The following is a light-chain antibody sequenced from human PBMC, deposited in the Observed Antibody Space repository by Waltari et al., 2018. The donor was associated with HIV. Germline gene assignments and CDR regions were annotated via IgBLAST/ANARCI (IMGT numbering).Light chain of an antibody. CDR3: QQLESYTQIS. J-gene: IGKJ4*01. V-gene: IGKV1-9*01. CDR2: AAS. CDR1: QGFSSY. Sequence: DLQLTQSPSILSASVGDRVTITCRTSQGFSSYLAWYQQKPGKAPKLLIYAASSLQSGVPSRFSGSGSGTEVTLTISSLQPEDFATYYCQQLESYTQISFGGGTKVGIK.